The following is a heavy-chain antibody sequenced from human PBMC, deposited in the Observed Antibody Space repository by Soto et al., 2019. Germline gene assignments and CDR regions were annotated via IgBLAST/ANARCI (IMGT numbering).Heavy chain of an antibody. V-gene: IGHV4-4*02. Sequence: PSETLSLTCAVSGGSVSSTNWWSWVRQSPGKGLEWIGDIYYSGSTNYNPSLKSRVTISVDTSKNQFSLKLSSVTAADTAVYHCARHHDSWGQGTLVTVSS. J-gene: IGHJ4*02. CDR1: GGSVSSTNW. CDR3: ARHHDS. CDR2: IYYSGST.